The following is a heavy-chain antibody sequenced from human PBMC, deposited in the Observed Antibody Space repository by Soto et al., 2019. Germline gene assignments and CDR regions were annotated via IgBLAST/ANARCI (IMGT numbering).Heavy chain of an antibody. D-gene: IGHD2-2*01. CDR1: GYSFTSYW. CDR2: IDPSDSYT. J-gene: IGHJ6*02. CDR3: ASLTDIVVVSAAIGYGMDV. Sequence: GEALKISCKGSGYSFTSYWISWVLQMPGKGLEWMGRIDPSDSYTNYSPSFQGHVTISADKSISTAYLQWSSLKASDTAMYYCASLTDIVVVSAAIGYGMDVWGQGTTVTVSS. V-gene: IGHV5-10-1*01.